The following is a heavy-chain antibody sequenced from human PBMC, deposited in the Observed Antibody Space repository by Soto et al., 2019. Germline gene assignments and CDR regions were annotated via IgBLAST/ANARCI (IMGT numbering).Heavy chain of an antibody. D-gene: IGHD3-10*01. Sequence: ASVKVSCKASGFSFSIYWMHWVRQAPGQGLEWMGLINPSGDFTIYAQKFQGRLTMTTDTSTTTVYMELSSLRFEDTAVYYCARDNSNMVRGVPFWWFDPWGQGTLVTVSS. CDR3: ARDNSNMVRGVPFWWFDP. V-gene: IGHV1-46*01. J-gene: IGHJ5*02. CDR2: INPSGDFT. CDR1: GFSFSIYW.